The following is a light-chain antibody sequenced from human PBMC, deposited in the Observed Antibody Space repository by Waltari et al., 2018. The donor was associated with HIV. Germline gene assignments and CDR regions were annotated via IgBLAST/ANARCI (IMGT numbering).Light chain of an antibody. CDR3: QSADSTGSYPDV. CDR2: KDT. CDR1: ALPKQY. Sequence: SYELTQPPSVSVSPGQTAKITCSGDALPKQYAYWYQQKPGQAPVVMIYKDTERPSGIPERFSASTSGTTVTLTISGVQAEDEADYYCQSADSTGSYPDVFGTGTKVTVL. J-gene: IGLJ1*01. V-gene: IGLV3-25*03.